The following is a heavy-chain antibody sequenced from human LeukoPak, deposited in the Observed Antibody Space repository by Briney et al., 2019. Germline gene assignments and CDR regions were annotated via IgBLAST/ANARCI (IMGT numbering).Heavy chain of an antibody. CDR3: AREASTSYYDSSGYYRQTETFDV. D-gene: IGHD3-22*01. J-gene: IGHJ3*01. V-gene: IGHV4-59*01. CDR1: GGAISSYY. CDR2: THYSGTT. Sequence: PSETLSLTCTVSGGAISSYYWNWIRQPPGKGLEWIGYTHYSGTTNYNPSLKSRVTISVDTSKNQFSLKLSSVTAADTAVYYCAREASTSYYDSSGYYRQTETFDVWGLGTMVTVSS.